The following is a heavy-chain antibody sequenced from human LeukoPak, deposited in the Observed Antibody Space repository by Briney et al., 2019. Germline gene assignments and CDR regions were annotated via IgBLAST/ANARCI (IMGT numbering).Heavy chain of an antibody. CDR3: ARLTGTMVRGEVDY. D-gene: IGHD3-10*01. J-gene: IGHJ4*02. Sequence: SETLSLTCTVSGGSISSSSYYWGWIRQPPGKGLEWIGSIYHSGSTYYNPSLKSRVTISVDTSKTQFSLKLSSVTAADTAVYYCARLTGTMVRGEVDYWGQGTLVTVSS. CDR1: GGSISSSSYY. V-gene: IGHV4-39*07. CDR2: IYHSGST.